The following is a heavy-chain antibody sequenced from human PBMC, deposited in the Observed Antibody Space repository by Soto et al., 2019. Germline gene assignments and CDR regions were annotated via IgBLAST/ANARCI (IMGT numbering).Heavy chain of an antibody. J-gene: IGHJ4*02. CDR2: INXXXXX. CDR3: ASIDYPTTFDY. CDR1: GGSFSGYY. V-gene: IGHV4-34*01. D-gene: IGHD4-17*01. Sequence: SETLSLTCAVYGGSFSGYYWSWIRQPPGKGLEXXGXINXXXXXNXXPSLKSRVTISVDTSKNQFSLKLSSVTAADTAVYYCASIDYPTTFDYWGQGTLVTVSS.